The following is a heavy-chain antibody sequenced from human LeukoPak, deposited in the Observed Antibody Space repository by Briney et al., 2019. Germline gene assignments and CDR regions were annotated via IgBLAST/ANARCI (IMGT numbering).Heavy chain of an antibody. CDR2: ISSSSSTI. CDR1: GFNFRTYS. J-gene: IGHJ4*02. D-gene: IGHD1-26*01. CDR3: ARAVGATHFDY. Sequence: GGSLRLSCAASGFNFRTYSMNWVRQAPGKGLEWVSYISSSSSTIYYAHSVKGRFTTSRDKDKNSLCLQMNSLRAEDTAVYYCARAVGATHFDYWGQGILVTVSS. V-gene: IGHV3-48*01.